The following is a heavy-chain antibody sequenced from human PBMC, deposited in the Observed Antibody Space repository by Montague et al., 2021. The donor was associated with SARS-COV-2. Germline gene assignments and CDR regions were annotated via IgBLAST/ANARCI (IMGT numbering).Heavy chain of an antibody. CDR1: GDSISYRSYY. CDR3: ARLYGDYSDYAFTI. J-gene: IGHJ3*02. Sequence: SETLSLTCTVSGDSISYRSYYWGWIRQPPGKGLEWIGTVSYSGSTYYNPSLKSRVTIYVDTSKNQFSLKLTSVTAADTAIYYCARLYGDYSDYAFTIWGQGTMVIVSS. D-gene: IGHD4-17*01. CDR2: VSYSGST. V-gene: IGHV4-39*01.